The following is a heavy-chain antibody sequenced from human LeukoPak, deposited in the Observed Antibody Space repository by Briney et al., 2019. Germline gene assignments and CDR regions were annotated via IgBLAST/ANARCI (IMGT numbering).Heavy chain of an antibody. CDR3: ARLQIAVAGTIYYDSSGYGVFDY. J-gene: IGHJ4*02. D-gene: IGHD3-22*01. CDR1: GYSISSGYY. Sequence: PSETLSLTCTVSGYSISSGYYWGWIRQPPGKGLEWIGSIYHSGSTYYNPSLKSRVTISVDTSKNQFSLKLSSVTAADTAVYYCARLQIAVAGTIYYDSSGYGVFDYWGQGTLVAVSS. CDR2: IYHSGST. V-gene: IGHV4-38-2*02.